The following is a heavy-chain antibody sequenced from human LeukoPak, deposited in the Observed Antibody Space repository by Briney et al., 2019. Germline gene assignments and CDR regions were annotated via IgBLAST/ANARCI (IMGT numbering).Heavy chain of an antibody. CDR1: GFTFSSYG. D-gene: IGHD3-3*01. CDR3: GGGSHWSDY. J-gene: IGHJ4*02. Sequence: GGSLRLSCAASGFTFSSYGMHWVRQAPGKGLEWVAVISYDGNNKYYADSVNGRFTISRDNSKNTLYLQMNSLRVEDTAVYYCGGGSHWSDYWGQGTLVTVSS. V-gene: IGHV3-30*03. CDR2: ISYDGNNK.